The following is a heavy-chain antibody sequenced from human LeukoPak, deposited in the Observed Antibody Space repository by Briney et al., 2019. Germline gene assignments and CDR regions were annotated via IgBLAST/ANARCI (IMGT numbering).Heavy chain of an antibody. CDR2: MNPNSGHT. CDR1: GYTFTSYD. J-gene: IGHJ5*02. CDR3: AGGDSANWFDP. D-gene: IGHD2-15*01. V-gene: IGHV1-8*01. Sequence: ASVEVSCKASGYTFTSYDINWVRQATGQGLEWMGWMNPNSGHTGYAQRFQGRVTMTRNISISTAYMELSSLRSEDTAVYYCAGGDSANWFDPWGQGTLVTVSS.